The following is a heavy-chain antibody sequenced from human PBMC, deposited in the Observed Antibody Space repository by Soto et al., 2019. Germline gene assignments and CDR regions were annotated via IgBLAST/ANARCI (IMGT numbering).Heavy chain of an antibody. J-gene: IGHJ4*02. Sequence: GGSLRLSCAASGFTFSSYAMSWVRQAPGKELEWVSAISGSGGSTYYADSVKGRFTISRDNSKNTLYLQMNSLRAEDTAVYYCAKFYDSSGYQKYDYWGQGTLVTVSS. D-gene: IGHD3-22*01. CDR1: GFTFSSYA. V-gene: IGHV3-23*01. CDR2: ISGSGGST. CDR3: AKFYDSSGYQKYDY.